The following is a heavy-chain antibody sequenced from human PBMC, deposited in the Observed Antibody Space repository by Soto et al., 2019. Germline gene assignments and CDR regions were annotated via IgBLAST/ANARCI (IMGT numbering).Heavy chain of an antibody. Sequence: QVQLVQSGAEVKKPGASVKVSCKASGYTFTSYGISWVRQAPGQGLEWMGWISAYNGNTNYAQKLQGRVNMTNATPTTSVYMELSSLRSDATAVYYFARESSSSAHAFWGQGALVTASS. CDR2: ISAYNGNT. J-gene: IGHJ4*02. CDR1: GYTFTSYG. D-gene: IGHD6-13*01. CDR3: ARESSSSAHAF. V-gene: IGHV1-18*01.